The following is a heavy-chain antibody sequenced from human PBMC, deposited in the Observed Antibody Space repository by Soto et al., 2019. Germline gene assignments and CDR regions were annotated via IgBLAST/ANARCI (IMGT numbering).Heavy chain of an antibody. J-gene: IGHJ6*02. V-gene: IGHV1-69*12. CDR1: GDTFSSYA. CDR3: ARDKDRLQLGGIYYYIMDV. D-gene: IGHD5-12*01. CDR2: IMPIFGTP. Sequence: QVQLVQSGAEVKKPGSSVKVSCKASGDTFSSYAISWVRQVPGQGLEWMGGIMPIFGTPDYAQNFQGRVTITADESTSTAYMELSSLRSEDTGVYYCARDKDRLQLGGIYYYIMDVWGQGTTVTVSS.